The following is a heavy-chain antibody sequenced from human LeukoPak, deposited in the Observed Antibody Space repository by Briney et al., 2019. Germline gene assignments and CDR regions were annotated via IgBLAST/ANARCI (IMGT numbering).Heavy chain of an antibody. J-gene: IGHJ3*02. CDR1: VGSFSSYS. CDR2: IIPIFGTA. D-gene: IGHD2-21*02. V-gene: IGHV1-69*01. CDR3: ARPPYCGGDCYSAVDAFDI. Sequence: GSSVKVSCKASVGSFSSYSISWVRQAPGQGLEWMGGIIPIFGTANYAQKFQGRVTITADETTSTAYMELSSLTSEDTAVYYCARPPYCGGDCYSAVDAFDISGQGTTVTVSS.